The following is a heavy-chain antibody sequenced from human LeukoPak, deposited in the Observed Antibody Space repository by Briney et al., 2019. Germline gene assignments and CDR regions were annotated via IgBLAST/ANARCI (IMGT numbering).Heavy chain of an antibody. J-gene: IGHJ6*03. CDR1: GYTFTGYY. CDR2: INPNSGGT. Sequence: ASVKVSCKASGYTFTGYYIHWVRQAPGQGLEWMGWINPNSGGTNYAQKFQGRVTMTRDTSISTAYMELSRLRSDDTAVYYCARDLTGTTPLAPYYYYYYMDVWGKGTTVTVSS. CDR3: ARDLTGTTPLAPYYYYYYMDV. D-gene: IGHD1-7*01. V-gene: IGHV1-2*02.